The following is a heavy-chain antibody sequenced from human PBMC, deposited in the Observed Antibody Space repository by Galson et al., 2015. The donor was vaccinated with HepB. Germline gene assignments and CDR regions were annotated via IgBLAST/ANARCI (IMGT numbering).Heavy chain of an antibody. J-gene: IGHJ4*02. Sequence: SLRLSCAASGFSVYSNYMNWVRQAPGKGLEWVSLIYSSSSSTNYADFVRGRFPISRDTSKNTVYLQMSRLRADDTAMYYCAQLGTGYWGRGTLVTVSS. CDR2: IYSSSSST. CDR1: GFSVYSNY. V-gene: IGHV3-53*01. CDR3: AQLGTGY. D-gene: IGHD7-27*01.